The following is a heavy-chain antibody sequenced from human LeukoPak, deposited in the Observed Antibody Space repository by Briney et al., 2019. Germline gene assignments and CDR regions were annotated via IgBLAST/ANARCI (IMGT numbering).Heavy chain of an antibody. Sequence: GGSLRLSCAASGFTFSDYSMNWVRQAPGKGLEWISYIGIDSGNTNYADSVKGRFIISRDNAKNSLYLQMNSLRAEDTAVYYCARDADHAWTSVDCSTTSCWFDPWGQGTLVTVS. CDR1: GFTFSDYS. V-gene: IGHV3-48*04. J-gene: IGHJ5*02. CDR2: IGIDSGNT. D-gene: IGHD2-2*01. CDR3: ARDADHAWTSVDCSTTSCWFDP.